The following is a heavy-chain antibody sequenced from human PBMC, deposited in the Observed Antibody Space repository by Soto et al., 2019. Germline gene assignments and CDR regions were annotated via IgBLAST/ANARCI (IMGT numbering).Heavy chain of an antibody. CDR3: ASQVGANGGYAFDI. CDR2: IYYSGST. J-gene: IGHJ3*02. Sequence: SETLSLTCTVSGGSISSSSYYWGWIRQPPGKGLEWIGSIYYSGSTYYNPSLKSRVTISVDTSKNQFSLKLSSVTAADTAVYYCASQVGANGGYAFDIWGQGTMVTVSS. V-gene: IGHV4-39*01. CDR1: GGSISSSSYY. D-gene: IGHD1-26*01.